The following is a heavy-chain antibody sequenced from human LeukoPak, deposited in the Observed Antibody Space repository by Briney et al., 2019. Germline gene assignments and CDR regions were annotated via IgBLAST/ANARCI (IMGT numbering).Heavy chain of an antibody. CDR1: GGSFSGYY. D-gene: IGHD6-13*01. Sequence: SETLSLTCAVYGGSFSGYYWSWIRQPPGKGLEWIGEINHSGSTNHNPSLKSRVTISVDTSKNQFSLKLSSVTAADTAVYYCARSSHRGSSWYMAGYSWFDPWGQGTLVTVSS. CDR3: ARSSHRGSSWYMAGYSWFDP. CDR2: INHSGST. J-gene: IGHJ5*02. V-gene: IGHV4-34*01.